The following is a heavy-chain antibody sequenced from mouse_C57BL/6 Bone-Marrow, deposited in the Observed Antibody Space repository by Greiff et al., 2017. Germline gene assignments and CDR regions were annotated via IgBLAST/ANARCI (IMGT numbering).Heavy chain of an antibody. D-gene: IGHD4-1*01. J-gene: IGHJ4*01. Sequence: QVTMKVSGPGILQPSQTLSLTCSFSGFSLSTFGMGVGWIRQPSGKGLEWLAHIWWDDDKYYNPALKSRLTISKDTSKNQVFLKIANVDTADTATYYCARPANWDLFYAMDYWGQGTSVTVSS. V-gene: IGHV8-8*01. CDR2: IWWDDDK. CDR3: ARPANWDLFYAMDY. CDR1: GFSLSTFGMG.